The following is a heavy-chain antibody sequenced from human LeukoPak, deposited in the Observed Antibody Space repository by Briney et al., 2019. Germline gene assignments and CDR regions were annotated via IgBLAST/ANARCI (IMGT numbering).Heavy chain of an antibody. CDR2: IRGIVETT. CDR1: GFTFNSYA. D-gene: IGHD6-13*01. CDR3: AKVAAAGPDYFDY. Sequence: PGGSLRLSCAASGFTFNSYAMTWVRQAPGKGLEWVSGIRGIVETTYYADSVKGRFAISRDNSKNTLYLQMDSLRAEDTAAYYCAKVAAAGPDYFDYWGHGILVTVSS. J-gene: IGHJ4*01. V-gene: IGHV3-23*01.